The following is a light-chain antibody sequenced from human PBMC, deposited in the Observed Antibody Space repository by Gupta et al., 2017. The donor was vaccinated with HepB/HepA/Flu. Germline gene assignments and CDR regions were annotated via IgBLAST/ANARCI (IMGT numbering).Light chain of an antibody. V-gene: IGKV3-20*01. CDR1: QSVSSSF. CDR3: QQEGSSPMT. J-gene: IGKJ1*01. Sequence: EIVLTQSPGTLSLSPGESATLSCRATQSVSSSFLAWYQQKPGLAPRLLIYGASRRATGIPDRFSGSGSGTDFTLTISRLEPEDFAVFYCQQEGSSPMTFGQGTMVEIK. CDR2: GAS.